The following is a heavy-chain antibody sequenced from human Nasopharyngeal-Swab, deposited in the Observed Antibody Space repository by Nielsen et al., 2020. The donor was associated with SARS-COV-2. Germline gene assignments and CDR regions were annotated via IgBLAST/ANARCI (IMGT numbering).Heavy chain of an antibody. V-gene: IGHV4-39*01. Sequence: CIRQPPGKGLEWIGSIYYSGSTYYNPSLKSRVTISVDTSKNQFSLKLSSVTAADTAVYYCASHRRGYSEDYGMDVWGQGTTVTVSS. D-gene: IGHD5-18*01. CDR2: IYYSGST. CDR3: ASHRRGYSEDYGMDV. J-gene: IGHJ6*02.